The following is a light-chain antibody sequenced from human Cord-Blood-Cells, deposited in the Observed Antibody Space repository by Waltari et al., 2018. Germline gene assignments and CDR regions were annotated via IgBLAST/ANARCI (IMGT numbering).Light chain of an antibody. CDR2: DVS. Sequence: QSALTQPRSVSGSPGQSVTISCTGTSSDVGGYNYVSWYQQHPGKAPKLMIYDVSKRPSGVPDRFSGSKSGNTASRTISGLQAEDEADYYCCSYAGSYSRYVFGTGTKVTVL. CDR1: SSDVGGYNY. CDR3: CSYAGSYSRYV. J-gene: IGLJ1*01. V-gene: IGLV2-11*01.